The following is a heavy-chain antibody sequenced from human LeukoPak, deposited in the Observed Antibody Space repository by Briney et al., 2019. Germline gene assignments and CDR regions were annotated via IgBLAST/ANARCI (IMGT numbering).Heavy chain of an antibody. CDR2: IHYSGST. CDR3: ARVAAAGNYYFDY. CDR1: GGSISSYY. D-gene: IGHD6-13*01. V-gene: IGHV4-59*01. Sequence: SETLSLTCTVSGGSISSYYWSWIRQPPGKGLEWIGYIHYSGSTNYNPSLKSRVTISRDTSKNQFSLKLSSVTAADTAVYYCARVAAAGNYYFDYWGQGTLVTVSS. J-gene: IGHJ4*02.